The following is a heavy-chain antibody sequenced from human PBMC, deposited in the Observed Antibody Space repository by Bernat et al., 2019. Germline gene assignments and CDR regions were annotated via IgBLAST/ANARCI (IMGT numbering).Heavy chain of an antibody. D-gene: IGHD5-18*01. V-gene: IGHV3-30-3*01. CDR2: ISYDGSNK. CDR1: GFTFSSYA. CDR3: AREGYGNYYLDY. Sequence: QVQLVESGGGVVQPGRSLRLSCAASGFTFSSYAMHWVRQAPGKGLEWVAVISYDGSNKYYADSVKGRFTISRDNSKNTLYLQMNSLRAEDTAVYYCAREGYGNYYLDYWGQGTLVTVSS. J-gene: IGHJ4*02.